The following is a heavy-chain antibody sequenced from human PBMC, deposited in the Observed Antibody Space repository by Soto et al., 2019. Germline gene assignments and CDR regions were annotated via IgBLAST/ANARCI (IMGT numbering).Heavy chain of an antibody. Sequence: GGSLRLSCAASGFTFSSYAMSWVRQAPGKGLEWVSAISGSGGSTYHADSVKGRFTISRDNSKNTLYLQMNSLRAEDTAVYYCAKRSDGSYSNDYWGQGTLVTVSS. CDR1: GFTFSSYA. CDR3: AKRSDGSYSNDY. J-gene: IGHJ4*02. D-gene: IGHD3-10*01. V-gene: IGHV3-23*01. CDR2: ISGSGGST.